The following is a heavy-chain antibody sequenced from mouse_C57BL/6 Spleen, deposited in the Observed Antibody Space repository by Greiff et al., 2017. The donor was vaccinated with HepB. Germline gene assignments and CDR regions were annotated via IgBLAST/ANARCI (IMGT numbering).Heavy chain of an antibody. Sequence: DVQLQESGAELVRPGASVKLSCTASGFNIKDDYMHWVKQRPEQGLEWIGWIDPENGDTEYASKFQGKATITADTSSNTAYLQLSSLTSEDTAVYYCTTLYAMDYWGQGTSVTVSS. CDR1: GFNIKDDY. CDR2: IDPENGDT. CDR3: TTLYAMDY. J-gene: IGHJ4*01. V-gene: IGHV14-4*01.